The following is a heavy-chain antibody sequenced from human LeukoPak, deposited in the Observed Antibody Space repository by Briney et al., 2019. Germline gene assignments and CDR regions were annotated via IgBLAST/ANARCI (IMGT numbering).Heavy chain of an antibody. V-gene: IGHV4-30-4*01. CDR3: ARVAGEEYYFDY. Sequence: PSETLSLTCRVSGGSISSGDYYWSWIRQPPGKGLEWIGYIYYSGSTYYNPSLKSRVTISVDTSKNQFSLKLSSVTAADTAVYYCARVAGEEYYFDYWGQGTLVTVSS. D-gene: IGHD7-27*01. CDR2: IYYSGST. J-gene: IGHJ4*02. CDR1: GGSISSGDYY.